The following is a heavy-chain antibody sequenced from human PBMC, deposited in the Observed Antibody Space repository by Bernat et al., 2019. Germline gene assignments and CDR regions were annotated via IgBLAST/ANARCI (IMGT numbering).Heavy chain of an antibody. J-gene: IGHJ4*02. Sequence: EVQLVESGGGLVQPGGSLRLSCAASGFTFSSYEMNWVRQAPGKGLEWVSYISSSGSTIYYADAVKGRFTISRDNAKNSLYLQMNSLRAEDTAVYYWAKASTLINPHLFDYWGQGTLVTVSS. CDR1: GFTFSSYE. D-gene: IGHD5/OR15-5a*01. V-gene: IGHV3-48*03. CDR3: AKASTLINPHLFDY. CDR2: ISSSGSTI.